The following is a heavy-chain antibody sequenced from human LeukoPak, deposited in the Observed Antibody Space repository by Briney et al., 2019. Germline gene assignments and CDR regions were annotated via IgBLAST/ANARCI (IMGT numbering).Heavy chain of an antibody. D-gene: IGHD3-10*01. J-gene: IGHJ4*02. CDR2: VSWNSDNI. Sequence: GGSLRLSCVGSGFPFHNYGKHWVRQAPGKGLEWVSGVSWNSDNIVYADSVKGRFTISRDRAKNSVYLQMDSLRTEDTALYYCAKDMSGSGSLLYYFDRWGQGTQVTVSS. CDR1: GFPFHNYG. V-gene: IGHV3-9*01. CDR3: AKDMSGSGSLLYYFDR.